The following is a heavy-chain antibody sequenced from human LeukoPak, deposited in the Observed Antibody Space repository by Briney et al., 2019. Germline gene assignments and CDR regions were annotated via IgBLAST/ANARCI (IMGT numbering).Heavy chain of an antibody. D-gene: IGHD2-2*01. V-gene: IGHV4-59*12. CDR3: ARGPHCSSTSCYSEYFHH. CDR2: IYYSGST. J-gene: IGHJ1*01. Sequence: SETLSLTCTVSGGSISSYYRSWIRQAPGKGLEWIGHIYYSGSTNYNPSLKSRVTVSVDTSKNQSSLKLSSVTAADTAVYYCARGPHCSSTSCYSEYFHHWGQGTLVTVSS. CDR1: GGSISSYY.